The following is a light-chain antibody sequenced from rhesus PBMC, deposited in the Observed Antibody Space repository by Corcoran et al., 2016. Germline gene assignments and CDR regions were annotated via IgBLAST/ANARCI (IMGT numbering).Light chain of an antibody. Sequence: DIQMTQSPSSLSASVGDTVTITCRASQGISSYLNWLQQKPGTAPKPLIFAASSLASGVPPRFSGSGAGTEFTLTISSLQPEAFAVYYCLQHNSYPITFGPGTKLDIK. CDR2: AAS. V-gene: IGKV1-28*01. CDR1: QGISSY. J-gene: IGKJ3*01. CDR3: LQHNSYPIT.